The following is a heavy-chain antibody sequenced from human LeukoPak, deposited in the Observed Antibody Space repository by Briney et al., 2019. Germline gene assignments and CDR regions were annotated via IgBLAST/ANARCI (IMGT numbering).Heavy chain of an antibody. J-gene: IGHJ6*02. V-gene: IGHV4-31*03. CDR2: IYYSGST. D-gene: IGHD4-11*01. CDR1: GGSISSGGYY. CDR3: ARGGSSGPRTTLFYYYYYGMDV. Sequence: PSETLSLTCTVSGGSISSGGYYWSWIRQHPGKGLEWIGYIYYSGSTYYNPSLKSRVTISVDTSKNQFSLKLSSVTAADTAVYYCARGGSSGPRTTLFYYYYYGMDVWGQGTTVTVSS.